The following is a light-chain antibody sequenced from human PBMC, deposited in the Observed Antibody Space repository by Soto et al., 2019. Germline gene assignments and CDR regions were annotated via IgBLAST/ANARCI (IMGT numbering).Light chain of an antibody. V-gene: IGLV2-23*01. CDR1: SSDVGSYNL. CDR3: SPYAGSTPSSV. Sequence: QSVLTQPASVSGSPGQSITISCTGTSSDVGSYNLVSWYQQHPGKAPKLMIYEGSKRPSGVSNRFSGSKSGNPASLTISGLQAEDVVFFSCSPYAGSTPSSVFGPGPKVTAL. CDR2: EGS. J-gene: IGLJ1*01.